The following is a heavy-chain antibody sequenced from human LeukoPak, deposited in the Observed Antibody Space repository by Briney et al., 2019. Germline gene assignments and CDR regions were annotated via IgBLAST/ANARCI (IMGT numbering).Heavy chain of an antibody. D-gene: IGHD2-2*01. J-gene: IGHJ6*03. CDR3: AREEITREVPAAIETLVQNYYYYYMDV. Sequence: SETLSLTCTVSGGSISSSSYYWGWIRQPPGKGLEWIGSIYYSGSTYYNPSLKSRVTISVDTSKNQFSLKLSSVTAADTAVYYCAREEITREVPAAIETLVQNYYYYYMDVWGKGTTVTVSS. CDR2: IYYSGST. CDR1: GGSISSSSYY. V-gene: IGHV4-39*07.